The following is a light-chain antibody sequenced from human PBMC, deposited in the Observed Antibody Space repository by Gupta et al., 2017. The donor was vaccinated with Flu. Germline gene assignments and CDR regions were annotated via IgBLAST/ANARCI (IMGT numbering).Light chain of an antibody. Sequence: PSSLSASLGDRVTITCRADQTISNYLSWYQQKPGKAPRLLISSASHLESGVPSRFRGDGSGTEFTLTIDRLQPDDFATYFCLQGVKTPLTFGHGTNVHIK. CDR2: SAS. CDR3: LQGVKTPLT. J-gene: IGKJ3*01. CDR1: QTISNY. V-gene: IGKV1-39*01.